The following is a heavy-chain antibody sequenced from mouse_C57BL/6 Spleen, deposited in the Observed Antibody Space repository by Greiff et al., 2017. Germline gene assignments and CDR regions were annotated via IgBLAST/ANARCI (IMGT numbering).Heavy chain of an antibody. Sequence: QVHVKQPGAELVKPGASVKLSCKASGYTFTSYWMHWVKQRPGQGLEWIGMIHPNSGSTNYNEKFKSKATLTVDKSSSTAYMQLSSLTSEDSAVYDCARSGNRRDFDVWGTGTTVTVSS. CDR3: ARSGNRRDFDV. V-gene: IGHV1-64*01. D-gene: IGHD3-1*01. CDR2: IHPNSGST. CDR1: GYTFTSYW. J-gene: IGHJ1*03.